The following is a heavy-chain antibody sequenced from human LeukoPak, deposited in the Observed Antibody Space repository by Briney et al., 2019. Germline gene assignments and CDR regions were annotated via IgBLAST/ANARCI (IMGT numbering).Heavy chain of an antibody. J-gene: IGHJ4*02. CDR2: ISDSGGST. D-gene: IGHD3-22*01. CDR1: GFTFSNYA. CDR3: AKTAYYYDSSGFYRLGYFDY. V-gene: IGHV3-23*01. Sequence: QPGGSLRLSCVASGFTFSNYAMSWVRQAPGKGLEWVSAISDSGGSTYYADSVKGRLTISRDNSKNTLNLQMNSLRAEDTAVYYCAKTAYYYDSSGFYRLGYFDYWGQGTLVTVSP.